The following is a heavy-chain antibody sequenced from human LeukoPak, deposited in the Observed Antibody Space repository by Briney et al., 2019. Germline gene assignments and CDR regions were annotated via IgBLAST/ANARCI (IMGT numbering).Heavy chain of an antibody. V-gene: IGHV3-21*01. CDR1: GFTFSSYS. D-gene: IGHD2-2*01. Sequence: GGSLRLSCAASGFTFSSYSMNWVRQAPGKGLEWVLSISSSSSYIYYADSVKGRFTISRDDAKNSLYLQMNSLRAEDTAVYYCAIGGDIVVARWGQGTLVTVSS. J-gene: IGHJ4*02. CDR3: AIGGDIVVAR. CDR2: ISSSSSYI.